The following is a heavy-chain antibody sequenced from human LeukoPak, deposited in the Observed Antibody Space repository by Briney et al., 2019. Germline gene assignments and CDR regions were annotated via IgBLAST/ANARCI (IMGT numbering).Heavy chain of an antibody. CDR2: IYYSGST. V-gene: IGHV4-39*07. CDR1: GGSISSSSYY. J-gene: IGHJ3*02. Sequence: RPSETLSLTCTVSGGSISSSSYYWGWIRQPPGKGLEWIGSIYYSGSTYYNPSLKSRVTISVDTSKNQFSLKLSSVTAADTAVYYCAREWYYYGSGSYKGGAFDIWGQGTMVTVSS. CDR3: AREWYYYGSGSYKGGAFDI. D-gene: IGHD3-10*01.